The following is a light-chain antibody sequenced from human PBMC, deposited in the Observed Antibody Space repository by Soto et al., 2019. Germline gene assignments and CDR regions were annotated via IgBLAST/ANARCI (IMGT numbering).Light chain of an antibody. CDR3: CSYAGSRTLDVV. V-gene: IGLV2-23*03. CDR1: SSNVGSYDL. J-gene: IGLJ7*01. Sequence: QSALTQPASVSGSPGQLITISCTGTSSNVGSYDLVSWYQQHPGKAPKVMIYEGSKRPSGVSNRFSGSKSGNTASLTISGLQAEDEADYYCCSYAGSRTLDVVFGGGTQLTVL. CDR2: EGS.